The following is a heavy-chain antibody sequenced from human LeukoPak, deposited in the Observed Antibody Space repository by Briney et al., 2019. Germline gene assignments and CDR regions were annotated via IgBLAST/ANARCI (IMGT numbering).Heavy chain of an antibody. CDR1: GFTFSSYA. D-gene: IGHD4-11*01. CDR2: ISYDGGNK. V-gene: IGHV3-30-3*01. Sequence: GRSLRLSCAASGFTFSSYAMHWVRQAPGKGLEWVAVISYDGGNKYYADSVKGRFTISRDNSKNTLYLQMNSLRAEDTAVYYCARTITVTTSAVDYWGQGTLVTVSS. CDR3: ARTITVTTSAVDY. J-gene: IGHJ4*02.